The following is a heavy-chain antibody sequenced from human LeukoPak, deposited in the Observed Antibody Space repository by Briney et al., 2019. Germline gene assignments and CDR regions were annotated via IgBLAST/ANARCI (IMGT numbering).Heavy chain of an antibody. D-gene: IGHD3-22*01. Sequence: SETLSLTCTVSGYSISSGYYWSWIRQPPGKGLEWIGEINHSGSTNYNPSLKSRVTISVDTSKNQFSLKLSSVTAADTAVYYCARHGGYDSSGYYYGLRDAFDIWGQGTMVTVSS. J-gene: IGHJ3*02. CDR3: ARHGGYDSSGYYYGLRDAFDI. CDR1: GYSISSGYY. V-gene: IGHV4-38-2*02. CDR2: INHSGST.